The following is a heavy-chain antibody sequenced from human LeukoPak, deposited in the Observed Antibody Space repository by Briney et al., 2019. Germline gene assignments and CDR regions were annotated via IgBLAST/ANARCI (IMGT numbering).Heavy chain of an antibody. Sequence: GGSLRLSCAASGFTFSTYAMNWVRQAPGKGLEWVSYISSSGSTIYYADSVKGRFTISRDNAKNSLYLQMNSLRAEDTAVYYCARISSDCNGGSCYSEKDYWGQGTLVTVSS. CDR1: GFTFSTYA. D-gene: IGHD2-15*01. CDR3: ARISSDCNGGSCYSEKDY. CDR2: ISSSGSTI. V-gene: IGHV3-48*04. J-gene: IGHJ4*02.